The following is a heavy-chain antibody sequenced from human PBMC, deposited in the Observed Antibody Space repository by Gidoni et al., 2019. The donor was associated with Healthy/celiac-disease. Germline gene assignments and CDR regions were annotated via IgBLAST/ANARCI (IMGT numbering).Heavy chain of an antibody. V-gene: IGHV1-69*01. D-gene: IGHD5-12*01. J-gene: IGHJ4*02. CDR2: IIPIFGTA. CDR3: ARDGYNDGALDY. Sequence: QVQLVPSGAEVKKPVSSVEVSCTASGGTFSSYAISWVRQAPGQGLEWMGGIIPIFGTANYAKKCQGRVTITADESTSTAYMELSSLRSEDTAVYYCARDGYNDGALDYWGQGTLVTVSS. CDR1: GGTFSSYA.